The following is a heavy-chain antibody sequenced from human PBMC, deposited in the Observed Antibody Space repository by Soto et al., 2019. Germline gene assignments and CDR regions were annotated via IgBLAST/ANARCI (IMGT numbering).Heavy chain of an antibody. J-gene: IGHJ6*02. Sequence: QVQLVESGGGLVKPGGSLRLSCAASGFTFSDNYMSWIRQAPWKGLEWVSYISSSGSTRYYADSVKGRFTISRDNAKNSLYLQMNSLRADDTAVYYCARGSITGCCDFGLDVWGQGTTVSVSS. CDR1: GFTFSDNY. CDR2: ISSSGSTR. D-gene: IGHD2-2*01. CDR3: ARGSITGCCDFGLDV. V-gene: IGHV3-11*01.